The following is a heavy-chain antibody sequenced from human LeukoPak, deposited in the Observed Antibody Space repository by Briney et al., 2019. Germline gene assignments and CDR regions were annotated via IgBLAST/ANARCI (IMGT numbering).Heavy chain of an antibody. CDR1: GFTFSDYY. CDR2: ISSSGSTI. D-gene: IGHD6-13*01. Sequence: PGGSLRLSCAASGFTFSDYYMSWIRQAPGKGLEWVSYISSSGSTIYYADSVKGRFTISRDNAKNSLYLQMNSLRAEDTAVYYCAGPREQQLVLLPREVFDYWGQGTLVTVSS. V-gene: IGHV3-11*01. CDR3: AGPREQQLVLLPREVFDY. J-gene: IGHJ4*02.